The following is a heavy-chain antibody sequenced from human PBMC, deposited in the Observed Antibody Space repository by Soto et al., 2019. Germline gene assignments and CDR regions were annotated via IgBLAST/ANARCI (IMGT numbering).Heavy chain of an antibody. CDR3: AKTRVKTAAGIYYLDY. Sequence: GGVLRLSCAASGFTLSRYAISWVRQAPGKGLEWVSAISGSGGSTYYADSVKGRFTISRDNSKNTLYLQMNSLRAEDTAVYYCAKTRVKTAAGIYYLDYWGQGTLVTVSS. V-gene: IGHV3-23*01. CDR1: GFTLSRYA. D-gene: IGHD6-13*01. CDR2: ISGSGGST. J-gene: IGHJ4*02.